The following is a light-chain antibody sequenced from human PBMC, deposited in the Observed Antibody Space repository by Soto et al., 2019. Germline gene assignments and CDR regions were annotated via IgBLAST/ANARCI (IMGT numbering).Light chain of an antibody. Sequence: SYELTQPPSVSVAPEKTARLTCGGDNIGSKRVHWYRQKPGQAPVLVIYYDSDRPSGIPERFSGSNSENTATLTINRVEAGDEADYYCQVWDITTDHDVFGTGTKVTVL. V-gene: IGLV3-21*04. CDR3: QVWDITTDHDV. CDR1: NIGSKR. CDR2: YDS. J-gene: IGLJ1*01.